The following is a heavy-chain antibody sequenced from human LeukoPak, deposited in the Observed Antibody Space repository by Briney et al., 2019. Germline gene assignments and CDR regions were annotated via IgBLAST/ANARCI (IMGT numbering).Heavy chain of an antibody. Sequence: SETLSLTCTVTGGSIFSSTYYWCWIRQPPRKVLEWIGSIYYSGSTYYNPSLKSRVTMSVDTSKNQFSLKLTSVTAADTAVYDCARLGSSSPNWYFDLWGRGTLVTVSS. V-gene: IGHV4-39*01. CDR1: GGSIFSSTYY. J-gene: IGHJ2*01. CDR2: IYYSGST. CDR3: ARLGSSSPNWYFDL. D-gene: IGHD6-6*01.